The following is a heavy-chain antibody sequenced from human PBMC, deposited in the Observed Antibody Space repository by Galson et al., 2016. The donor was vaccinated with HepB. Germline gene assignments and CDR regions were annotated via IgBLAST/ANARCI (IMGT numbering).Heavy chain of an antibody. D-gene: IGHD3-22*01. V-gene: IGHV3-30*04. CDR2: ISHDGSNK. CDR3: ARGYYYDSTGYPNFDY. Sequence: SLRLSCAASAFTFSSYAMHWVRQAPGKGLEWVAVISHDGSNKYYADSVKGRFTISRDNSKNTLYLQMNSLRAEDTAVYYCARGYYYDSTGYPNFDYWGQGTLGTVSS. J-gene: IGHJ4*02. CDR1: AFTFSSYA.